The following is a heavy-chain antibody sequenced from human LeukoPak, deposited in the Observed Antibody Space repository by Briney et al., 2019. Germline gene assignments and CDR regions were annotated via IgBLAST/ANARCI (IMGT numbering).Heavy chain of an antibody. D-gene: IGHD5-24*01. V-gene: IGHV3-13*01. J-gene: IGHJ4*02. CDR1: GFTLTNYA. Sequence: PGGSLRLSCATSGFTLTNYAMHWVRHPAGEGLEWVSALGTAGDTFYPGSVKGRFSISRDNAKKSLFLQMNSLRVEDTAIYYCAGQSTPHGNFDYWGQGTLVTVSS. CDR2: LGTAGDT. CDR3: AGQSTPHGNFDY.